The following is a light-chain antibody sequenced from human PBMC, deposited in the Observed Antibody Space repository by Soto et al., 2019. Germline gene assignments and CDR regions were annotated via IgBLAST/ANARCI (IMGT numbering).Light chain of an antibody. J-gene: IGKJ1*01. CDR1: QSVSSN. V-gene: IGKV3-15*01. CDR3: QHYNNWPSVT. CDR2: GAS. Sequence: EIVMTQSPATLSVSPGERATLSCRASQSVSSNLAWYQQKPGQAPRLLIYGASTRATGIPARFSGSGSGTEFTLTISSLQSEDFAVYYCQHYNNWPSVTFGQGTKVEIK.